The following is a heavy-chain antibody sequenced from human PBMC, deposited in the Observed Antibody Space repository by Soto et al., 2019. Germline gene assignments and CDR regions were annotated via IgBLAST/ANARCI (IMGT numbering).Heavy chain of an antibody. V-gene: IGHV4-39*07. CDR1: GGSISSSSYY. D-gene: IGHD3-16*01. CDR3: ARGPLRWGSRGEDY. CDR2: IYYSGST. Sequence: SETLSLTCTVSGGSISSSSYYWGWIRQPPGKGLEWIGSIYYSGSTYYNPSLKSRVTISVDTSKNQFSLKLSSVTAADTAVYYCARGPLRWGSRGEDYWGQGTLVTVSS. J-gene: IGHJ4*02.